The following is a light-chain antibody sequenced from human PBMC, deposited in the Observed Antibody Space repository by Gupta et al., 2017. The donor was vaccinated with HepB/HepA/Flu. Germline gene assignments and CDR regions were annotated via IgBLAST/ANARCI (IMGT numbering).Light chain of an antibody. J-gene: IGKJ5*01. Sequence: DIVMTQSPDSRAVSLGERAPIHCKSSQNLLYANNKDYLAWYQKKPGQPPKLLISWASTWESGVPDRFSGSGSRTDFTLTISGLQADDVAVYYCQQYYDIPITFGQGTRLEIK. CDR1: QNLLYANNKDY. CDR3: QQYYDIPIT. CDR2: WAS. V-gene: IGKV4-1*01.